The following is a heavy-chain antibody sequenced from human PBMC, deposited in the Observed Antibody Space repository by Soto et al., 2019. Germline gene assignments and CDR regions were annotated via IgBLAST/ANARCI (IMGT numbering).Heavy chain of an antibody. D-gene: IGHD2-15*01. CDR3: AIMGTPATGLYFFAY. J-gene: IGHJ4*02. CDR1: GGSISSSNW. Sequence: PSETLSLACAVSGGSISSSNWWSWVRQPPGKGLEWIGEIYHSGSTNYNPSLKSRVTISVDKSKNQFSLKLSSVTAADTAVYYCAIMGTPATGLYFFAYCGQGSLVTVSS. CDR2: IYHSGST. V-gene: IGHV4-4*02.